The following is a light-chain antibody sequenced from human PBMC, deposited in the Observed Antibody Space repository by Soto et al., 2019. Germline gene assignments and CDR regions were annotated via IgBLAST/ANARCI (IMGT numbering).Light chain of an antibody. V-gene: IGKV3-20*01. Sequence: IVLTQSPGTLSLSPGERATLSCRASQSLTGGYLAWYQQRPGQAPRLLISGASSRATGIPDRFIGRGSGTDVTLTISRVEPEDFEVYYCQQFHSSSWTFGQGTKVEI. CDR1: QSLTGGY. CDR2: GAS. J-gene: IGKJ1*01. CDR3: QQFHSSSWT.